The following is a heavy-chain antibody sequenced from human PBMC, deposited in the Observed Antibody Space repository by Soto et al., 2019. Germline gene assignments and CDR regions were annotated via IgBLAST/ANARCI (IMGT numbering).Heavy chain of an antibody. CDR2: ISYDGSNK. Sequence: GGYLRLSCAASGFTFSSYGMHWVRQAPGKGLEWVAVISYDGSNKYYADSVKGRFTISRDNSKNTLYLQMNSLRAEDTAVYYCAKDNYDFWSGYYYYYVMDVWGQGSTVTVSS. J-gene: IGHJ6*02. CDR3: AKDNYDFWSGYYYYYVMDV. D-gene: IGHD3-3*01. V-gene: IGHV3-30*18. CDR1: GFTFSSYG.